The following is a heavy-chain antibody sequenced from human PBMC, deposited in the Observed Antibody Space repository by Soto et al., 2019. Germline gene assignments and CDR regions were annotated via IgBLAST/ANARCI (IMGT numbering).Heavy chain of an antibody. V-gene: IGHV3-48*01. CDR3: ARDCGSSCTNDAFEI. CDR2: ISSSSSTI. CDR1: GFTFSTYS. J-gene: IGHJ3*02. D-gene: IGHD6-13*01. Sequence: GGSLRLSCAASGFTFSTYSMNWVRQAPGKGLEWVSYISSSSSTIYYADSVKGRFTISRDNTKNSLYLQMNSVRAEDTAMYYCARDCGSSCTNDAFEIWGQGTMVTVSS.